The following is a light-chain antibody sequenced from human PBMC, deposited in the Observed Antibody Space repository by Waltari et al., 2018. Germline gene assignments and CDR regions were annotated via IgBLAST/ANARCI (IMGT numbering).Light chain of an antibody. CDR2: EVN. CDR3: SSYTSTSTLV. Sequence: QSALTHPPSVSGSPGQSVTIPCTGTSSDVGSYNRVTSYQQTPATPPKVMIYEVNNRPSGVPVRFSGSKSGNTASLTISGLQAEDEADYYCSSYTSTSTLVFGGGTKLTVL. CDR1: SSDVGSYNR. V-gene: IGLV2-18*02. J-gene: IGLJ2*01.